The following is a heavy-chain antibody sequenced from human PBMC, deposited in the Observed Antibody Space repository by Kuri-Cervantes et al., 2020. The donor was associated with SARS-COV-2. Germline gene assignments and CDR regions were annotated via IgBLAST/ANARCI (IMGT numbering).Heavy chain of an antibody. Sequence: SVKVSCKASGYTLTNYYMHWVRQAPGQGLEWVGGISPIFGKAKYAQKFQGRVTISADESTRTVYMELTSLRFEDTATYYCARVDIGFDSGKYYNFVGWFDPWGQGTLVTVSS. J-gene: IGHJ5*02. CDR3: ARVDIGFDSGKYYNFVGWFDP. V-gene: IGHV1-69*13. CDR2: ISPIFGKA. D-gene: IGHD3-10*01. CDR1: GYTLTNYY.